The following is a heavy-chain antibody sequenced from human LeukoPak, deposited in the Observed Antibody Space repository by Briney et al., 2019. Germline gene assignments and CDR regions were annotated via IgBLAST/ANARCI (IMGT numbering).Heavy chain of an antibody. CDR1: GFTFSSYA. V-gene: IGHV3-23*01. Sequence: PGGSLRLSCAASGFTFSSYAMNWVRQAPGKGLEWVSGLSGSGTSTYYADSVKGRFTISRDNSKNTLYLQMNSLRAEDTAFYYCARSGYSSSWYMFWGQGSLVTVSS. D-gene: IGHD6-13*01. J-gene: IGHJ4*02. CDR2: LSGSGTST. CDR3: ARSGYSSSWYMF.